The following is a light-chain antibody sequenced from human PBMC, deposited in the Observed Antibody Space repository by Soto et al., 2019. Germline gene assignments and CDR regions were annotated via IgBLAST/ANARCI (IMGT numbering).Light chain of an antibody. J-gene: IGKJ4*01. CDR2: GAS. CDR3: QQYKDWPPLT. CDR1: QSVNIN. Sequence: EIVMTQSPVTLSASPGERVTLSCRASQSVNINLAWYQQRPGQAPRVLIYGASNRASGIPDRFSGSGSGTDFTLTISSLEPDDFAFYYCQQYKDWPPLTFGGGTRVEIK. V-gene: IGKV3D-15*01.